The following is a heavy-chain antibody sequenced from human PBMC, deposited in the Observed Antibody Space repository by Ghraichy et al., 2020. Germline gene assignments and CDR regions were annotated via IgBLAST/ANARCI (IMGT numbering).Heavy chain of an antibody. CDR2: IYYSGST. V-gene: IGHV4-31*03. CDR3: ARDTIDSAWRHNWFDP. Sequence: SETLSLTCTVSGGSIRSGGYYWSWIRQHPGKGLEWIGYIYYSGSTFYNPSLKSRVTISVDTSKNQFSLNLSSVTAADTAVYYCARDTIDSAWRHNWFDPWGQGTLVTVSS. CDR1: GGSIRSGGYY. D-gene: IGHD1-1*01. J-gene: IGHJ5*02.